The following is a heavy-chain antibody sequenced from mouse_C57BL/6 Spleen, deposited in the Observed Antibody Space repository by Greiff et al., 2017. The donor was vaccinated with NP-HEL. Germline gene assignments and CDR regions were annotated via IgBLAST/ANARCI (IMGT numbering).Heavy chain of an antibody. CDR2: IDPSDSYT. Sequence: QVQLQQPGAELVMPGASVKLSCKASGYTFTSYWMHWVKQRPGQGLEWIGEIDPSDSYTNYNQKFKGKSTLTVGKSSSTAYMQLSSQTSEDAAVDYCARTQLGSNDMDYWGQGTSVTVSS. CDR1: GYTFTSYW. J-gene: IGHJ4*01. D-gene: IGHD3-1*01. CDR3: ARTQLGSNDMDY. V-gene: IGHV1-69*01.